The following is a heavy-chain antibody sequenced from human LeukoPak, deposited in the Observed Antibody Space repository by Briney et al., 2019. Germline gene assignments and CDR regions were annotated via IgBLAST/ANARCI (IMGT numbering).Heavy chain of an antibody. Sequence: GASVKVSCKASGYTFTSYAMHWVRQAPGQRLEWMGWINAGNGNTKYSQKFQGRVTITRDTSASTAYMELSSLRSEDTAVYYCARDPIADVLLWFGELVDGMDVWGQGTTVTVSS. CDR1: GYTFTSYA. D-gene: IGHD3-10*01. CDR3: ARDPIADVLLWFGELVDGMDV. CDR2: INAGNGNT. V-gene: IGHV1-3*01. J-gene: IGHJ6*02.